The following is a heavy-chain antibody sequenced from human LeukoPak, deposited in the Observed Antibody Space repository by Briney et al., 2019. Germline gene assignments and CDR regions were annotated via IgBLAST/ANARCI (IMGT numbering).Heavy chain of an antibody. Sequence: GGSLRLSCAASGFTFTTYAMNWVRQAPGKGLEWVSGISGSSTSTYYADSVKGRFTISRDNSKITLYVQMNSLRAEDTAIYYCAVGSYYFDYWGQGTLVTVSS. CDR1: GFTFTTYA. J-gene: IGHJ4*02. CDR2: ISGSSTST. CDR3: AVGSYYFDY. D-gene: IGHD3-10*01. V-gene: IGHV3-23*01.